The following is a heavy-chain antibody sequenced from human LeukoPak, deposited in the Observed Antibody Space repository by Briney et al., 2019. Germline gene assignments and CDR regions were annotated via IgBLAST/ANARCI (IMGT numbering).Heavy chain of an antibody. V-gene: IGHV4-59*01. J-gene: IGHJ4*02. CDR2: IYYSGST. Sequence: MPSETLSLTCTVSGGSISSYYWSWIRQPPGKGLEWIGYIYYSGSTNYNPSLKSRVTISVDTSKNQFSLKLSSVTAADTAVYYCARVNYYDSSGYYYVGPHFDYWGQGTLVTVSS. CDR3: ARVNYYDSSGYYYVGPHFDY. CDR1: GGSISSYY. D-gene: IGHD3-22*01.